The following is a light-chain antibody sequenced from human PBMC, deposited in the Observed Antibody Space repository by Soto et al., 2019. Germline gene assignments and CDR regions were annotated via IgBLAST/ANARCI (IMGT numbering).Light chain of an antibody. Sequence: DIVMTQSPDSLAVSLGERATINCKSSQSVLYSSNNLNYLAWYQQKPGQPPKLLIYWASTRESGVPDRFSGSGSGTDFTLTISSLQAEDVAVYYCQQQYSTPYIFGQGTKLEIK. V-gene: IGKV4-1*01. J-gene: IGKJ2*01. CDR2: WAS. CDR1: QSVLYSSNNLNY. CDR3: QQQYSTPYI.